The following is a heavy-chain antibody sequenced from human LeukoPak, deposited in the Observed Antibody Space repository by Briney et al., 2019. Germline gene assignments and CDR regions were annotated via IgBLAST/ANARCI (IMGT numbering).Heavy chain of an antibody. Sequence: PGRSLRLSRAASGFTFSFSGMYWVRHAPGKRLECLAFISDDGSRKYFADSVKGRFTISRDNSKNTLFLQMNSLRTEDTAVYYCAKDRSTTWSFDYWGQGTLVTVSS. CDR2: ISDDGSRK. D-gene: IGHD6-13*01. J-gene: IGHJ4*02. V-gene: IGHV3-30*18. CDR1: GFTFSFSG. CDR3: AKDRSTTWSFDY.